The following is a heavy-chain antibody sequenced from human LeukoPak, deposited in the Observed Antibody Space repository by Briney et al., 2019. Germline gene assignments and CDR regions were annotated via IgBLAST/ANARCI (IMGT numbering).Heavy chain of an antibody. CDR2: ISYDGSNK. D-gene: IGHD4-17*01. CDR1: GFTFSSYA. Sequence: GGSLRLSCAASGFTFSSYAMHWVRQAPGKGLEWVAVISYDGSNKYYADSVKGRFTISRDNSKNTLYLQMNSLRAEDTAVYYCASGPKEGKATVTTRNYFDYWGQGTLVTVSS. V-gene: IGHV3-30-3*01. J-gene: IGHJ4*02. CDR3: ASGPKEGKATVTTRNYFDY.